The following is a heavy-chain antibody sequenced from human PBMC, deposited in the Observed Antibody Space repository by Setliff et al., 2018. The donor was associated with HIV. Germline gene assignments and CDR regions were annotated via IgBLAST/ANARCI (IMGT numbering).Heavy chain of an antibody. V-gene: IGHV4-59*08. CDR3: ARNYDWFDP. D-gene: IGHD1-7*01. CDR2: IYYSGST. CDR1: GGSISNYY. Sequence: PSETLSLTCTVSGGSISNYYWSWIRQPPGKGLEWIGYIYYSGSTYYNPSLESRITISVDTSKNQFSLKLSSVTAADTAVYYCARNYDWFDPWGQGTLVTVS. J-gene: IGHJ5*02.